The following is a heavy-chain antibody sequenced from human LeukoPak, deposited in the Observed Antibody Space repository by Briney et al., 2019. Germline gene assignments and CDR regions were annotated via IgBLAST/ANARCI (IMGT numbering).Heavy chain of an antibody. Sequence: GGSLRLSCAASGFTFNNYAMRWVRQAPGKGLEWASTISGSGGSTHYADSVKGRFTISRDNSKNTLSLQMNSLRGEDTAVYYCAKTSVAGTRYNYYAMDVWGQGTTVTVSS. CDR3: AKTSVAGTRYNYYAMDV. CDR1: GFTFNNYA. CDR2: ISGSGGST. D-gene: IGHD6-13*01. V-gene: IGHV3-23*01. J-gene: IGHJ6*02.